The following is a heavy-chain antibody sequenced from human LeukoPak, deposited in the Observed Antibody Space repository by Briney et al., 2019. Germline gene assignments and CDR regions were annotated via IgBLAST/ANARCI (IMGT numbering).Heavy chain of an antibody. CDR2: ISSSGSTI. CDR1: GFTFSDYY. J-gene: IGHJ4*02. Sequence: GGSLRLSCAASGFTFSDYYMSWIRPAPGKGLEWVSYISSSGSTIYYPDSVKGRFTISRDNAKNSLYLQMNRLRAEDTAVYYCAREAYYDSSGSFDYGGQGTLVTVSS. V-gene: IGHV3-11*01. D-gene: IGHD3-22*01. CDR3: AREAYYDSSGSFDY.